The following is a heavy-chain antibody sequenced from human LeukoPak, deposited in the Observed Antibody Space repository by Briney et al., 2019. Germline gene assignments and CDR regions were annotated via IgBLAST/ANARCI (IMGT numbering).Heavy chain of an antibody. CDR3: ARDAVDTANAV. CDR1: RFTFTTYW. Sequence: PGGSLRLSCAASRFTFTTYWMHWVRQAPGKGLVWVSHINSVGSITSYADSVKGRFTISRDNAKNTLYLQMNSLRAEDTAVYYCARDAVDTANAVWGQGTTVTVSS. V-gene: IGHV3-74*01. J-gene: IGHJ6*02. D-gene: IGHD5-18*01. CDR2: INSVGSIT.